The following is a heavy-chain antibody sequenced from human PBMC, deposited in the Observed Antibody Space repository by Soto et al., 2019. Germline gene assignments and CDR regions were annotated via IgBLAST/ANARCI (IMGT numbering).Heavy chain of an antibody. CDR1: GYTFTSYA. D-gene: IGHD4-17*01. CDR2: INAGNGST. CDR3: ARTVGYYYGMDV. Sequence: QVQLVQSGAEVKKPGASVKVSCKASGYTFTSYAMHWVRQAPGQRLEWMGWINAGNGSTKYSQKFQGRVTITRDTSASTAYMELSSLRSEDTAVYYCARTVGYYYGMDVWGQGTTVTVSS. J-gene: IGHJ6*02. V-gene: IGHV1-3*01.